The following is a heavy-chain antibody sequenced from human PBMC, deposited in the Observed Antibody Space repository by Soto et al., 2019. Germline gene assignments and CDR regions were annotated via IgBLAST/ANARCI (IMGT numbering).Heavy chain of an antibody. CDR3: AKDQWDSSSGFDP. V-gene: IGHV3-23*01. CDR1: GFTFNSHA. J-gene: IGHJ5*02. D-gene: IGHD6-13*01. CDR2: IGASGGST. Sequence: GGSLRLSCAASGFTFNSHAMSWVRQAPGKGLEWVSAIGASGGSTYYADSVKGRFTISRDNSMDTLYLQMNSLRAEDTAVYYCAKDQWDSSSGFDPWGQGTLVTVSS.